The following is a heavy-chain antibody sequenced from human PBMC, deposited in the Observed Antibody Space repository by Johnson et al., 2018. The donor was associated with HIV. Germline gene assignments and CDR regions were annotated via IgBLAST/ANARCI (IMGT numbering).Heavy chain of an antibody. D-gene: IGHD3-10*01. J-gene: IGHJ3*02. Sequence: VQLVESGGGVVQPGRSLRLSCAASGFTFNPYGIHWVRRAPGKGLEWVALISYDGSNQYSAESVKGRFTISRDNSKNTLYQQMNSLRVEDTAIYYFAKDAGTYHPFDAFDIWGQGTMVTVSS. CDR3: AKDAGTYHPFDAFDI. CDR1: GFTFNPYG. CDR2: ISYDGSNQ. V-gene: IGHV3-33*06.